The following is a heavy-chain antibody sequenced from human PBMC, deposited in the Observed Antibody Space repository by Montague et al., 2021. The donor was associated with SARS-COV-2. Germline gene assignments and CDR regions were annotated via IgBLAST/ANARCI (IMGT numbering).Heavy chain of an antibody. Sequence: SETLSLTCRVSGGSVSSTSYFWDWIRQPPGKGLEWVGYISDSGSTKYNPSLQSRVTISVDTARNQFSLKLLSVTAADTAFYYCARVDSSGPGEYWGQGILVSVSS. D-gene: IGHD3-22*01. CDR3: ARVDSSGPGEY. V-gene: IGHV4-61*05. CDR2: ISDSGST. CDR1: GGSVSSTSYF. J-gene: IGHJ4*02.